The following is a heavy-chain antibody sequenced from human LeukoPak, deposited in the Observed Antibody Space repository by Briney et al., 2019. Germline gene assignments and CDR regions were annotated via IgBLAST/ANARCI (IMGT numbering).Heavy chain of an antibody. D-gene: IGHD2-8*02. Sequence: SETLSLTCAVSGYSISSGYQWAWIRQSPEKGLEWIGSIYHTGSAHYNPSLESRVTISVDTSNNQFSLKLSSMTAADTAVYYCARDPRWLTPDCTGISRYENYFDPWGQGTLVTVSS. J-gene: IGHJ5*02. CDR1: GYSISSGYQ. V-gene: IGHV4-38-2*02. CDR3: ARDPRWLTPDCTGISRYENYFDP. CDR2: IYHTGSA.